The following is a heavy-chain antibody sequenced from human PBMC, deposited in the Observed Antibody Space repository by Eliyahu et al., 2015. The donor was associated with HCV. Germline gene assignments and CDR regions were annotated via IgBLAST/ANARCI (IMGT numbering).Heavy chain of an antibody. V-gene: IGHV3-21*06. CDR3: ATGHAVYSGHGLGDH. Sequence: EVQLVESGGGLVKPGGSLRLSCAGSGFSFNASSVSCGSARLQGRGWSGSHPISSGSDYIYHADSVQGRFTVSRDNAKNSLYLQMNSLRAEDTAIYYCATGHAVYSGHGLGDHWGRGTLVTVSS. D-gene: IGHD5-12*01. CDR1: GFSFNASS. CDR2: ISSGSDYI. J-gene: IGHJ4*02.